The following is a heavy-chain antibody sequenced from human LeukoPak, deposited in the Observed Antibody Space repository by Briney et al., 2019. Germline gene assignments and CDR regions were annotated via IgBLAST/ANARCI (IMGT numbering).Heavy chain of an antibody. V-gene: IGHV4-59*01. J-gene: IGHJ5*02. D-gene: IGHD6-13*01. Sequence: PSETLSLTCTVSGGSISSYYWSWIRQPPGKGLEWIGYIYYSGSTNYNPSLKSRVTISVDTSKNQFSLKLSSVTAADTAVYYCAREAAAVTGALDPWGQGTLVTVSS. CDR1: GGSISSYY. CDR3: AREAAAVTGALDP. CDR2: IYYSGST.